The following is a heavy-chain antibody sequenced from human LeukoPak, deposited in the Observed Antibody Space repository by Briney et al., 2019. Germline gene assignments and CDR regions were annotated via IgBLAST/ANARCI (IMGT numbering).Heavy chain of an antibody. V-gene: IGHV3-7*05. CDR2: IKQDGSEK. CDR1: GGTSSRNW. J-gene: IGHJ4*02. Sequence: TAGSLSLSCSRTGGTSSRNWMSWVRQAPGKGLEWVANIKQDGSEKYYVDSVKGRFTISKDNAKNSLYLQMNSLRAEDTAMYYCARDDHYSSWNWGQGTLVTVSS. D-gene: IGHD4-11*01. CDR3: ARDDHYSSWN.